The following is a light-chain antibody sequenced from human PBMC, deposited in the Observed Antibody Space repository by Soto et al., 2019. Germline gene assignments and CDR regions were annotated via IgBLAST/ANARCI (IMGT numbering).Light chain of an antibody. CDR2: DAS. CDR3: QQYNSYSST. V-gene: IGKV1-5*01. Sequence: DIHMTQSPSTLSASVGDRVTITCRASQSISSWLAWYKQKPGKAPKLLIYDASILESGVPSRFSGVGSGTDFTLTISSLQPDDCATYSCQQYNSYSSTFGQGTKVDIK. CDR1: QSISSW. J-gene: IGKJ1*01.